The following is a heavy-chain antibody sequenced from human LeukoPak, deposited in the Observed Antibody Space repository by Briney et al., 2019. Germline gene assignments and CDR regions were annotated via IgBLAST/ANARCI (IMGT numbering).Heavy chain of an antibody. CDR3: ARGEGELLRLGAFDI. V-gene: IGHV4-4*07. Sequence: PSETLSLTCTVSGGSISSYYWSWIRQPAGKGLEWIGRIYTSGSTNYNPSLKSRVTISVDTSKNQFSLKLSSVTAADTAVYYCARGEGELLRLGAFDIWGQGTMVTVSS. CDR1: GGSISSYY. D-gene: IGHD1-26*01. J-gene: IGHJ3*02. CDR2: IYTSGST.